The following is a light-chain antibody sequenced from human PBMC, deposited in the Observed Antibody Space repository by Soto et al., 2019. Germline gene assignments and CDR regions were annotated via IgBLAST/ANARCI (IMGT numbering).Light chain of an antibody. CDR1: QTVSRY. V-gene: IGKV3-11*01. J-gene: IGKJ4*01. CDR2: YAS. Sequence: VLTQSPATLFLSPGERATLSCRASQTVSRYLALYQQKPGQAPRLLIYYASNRATGIPARFSGSGSGTDYTLTISSLEPEDFAVYYCQQRSTWPLFTFGGGTKVEI. CDR3: QQRSTWPLFT.